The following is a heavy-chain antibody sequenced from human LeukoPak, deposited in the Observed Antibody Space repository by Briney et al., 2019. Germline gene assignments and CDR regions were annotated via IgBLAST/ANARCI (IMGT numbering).Heavy chain of an antibody. V-gene: IGHV3-66*01. CDR3: ARAPIRTEYFQH. J-gene: IGHJ1*01. Sequence: GGSLRLSCAASGFTISSNYMSWVRQAPGKGLEWVSVIYSGGSTYYSDSVKGRFTISIDNSKNTLYLQMNSLRAEDTAVYYCARAPIRTEYFQHWGQGTLVTVSS. CDR1: GFTISSNY. CDR2: IYSGGST.